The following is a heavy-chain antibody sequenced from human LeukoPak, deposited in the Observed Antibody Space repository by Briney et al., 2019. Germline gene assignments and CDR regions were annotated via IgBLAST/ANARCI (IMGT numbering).Heavy chain of an antibody. V-gene: IGHV3-21*01. J-gene: IGHJ3*02. CDR2: ISGSSSQV. Sequence: GGSLRLSCEASGFRFSIYNMNWVRLAPGKGLEWVSSISGSSSQVWYADSVKGRFTSSRDNAKNSLYLQMSSLRVEDTAVYFCAKDRFDYDSSGYPYDIWGQGTIVTVSS. CDR1: GFRFSIYN. CDR3: AKDRFDYDSSGYPYDI. D-gene: IGHD3-22*01.